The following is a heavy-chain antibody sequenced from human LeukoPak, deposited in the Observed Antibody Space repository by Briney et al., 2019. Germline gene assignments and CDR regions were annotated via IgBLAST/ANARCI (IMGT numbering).Heavy chain of an antibody. CDR1: GGSIGSDY. V-gene: IGHV4-59*08. D-gene: IGHD6-19*01. CDR3: AKYGNTGWVIDN. Sequence: PSETLSLTCTVSGGSIGSDYWTWIRQPPGKGLEYIGYIYYTGGTNYNPSLKSRVTISVDTSKNQFSLKLSSVTAADTAVYFCAKYGNTGWVIDNWGQGTLVTVSS. CDR2: IYYTGGT. J-gene: IGHJ4*02.